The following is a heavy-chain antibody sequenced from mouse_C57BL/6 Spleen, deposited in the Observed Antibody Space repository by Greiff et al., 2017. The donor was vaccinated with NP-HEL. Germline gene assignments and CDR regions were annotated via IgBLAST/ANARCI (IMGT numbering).Heavy chain of an antibody. D-gene: IGHD1-1*01. CDR3: AREGDYYGSSHWYFDV. J-gene: IGHJ1*03. CDR2: IYPRSGNT. CDR1: GYTFTSYG. V-gene: IGHV1-81*01. Sequence: QVQLKESGAELARPGASVKLSCKASGYTFTSYGISWVKQRTGQGLEWIGEIYPRSGNTYYNEKFKGKATLTADKSSSTAYMELRSLTSEDSAVYFCAREGDYYGSSHWYFDVWGTGTTVTVSS.